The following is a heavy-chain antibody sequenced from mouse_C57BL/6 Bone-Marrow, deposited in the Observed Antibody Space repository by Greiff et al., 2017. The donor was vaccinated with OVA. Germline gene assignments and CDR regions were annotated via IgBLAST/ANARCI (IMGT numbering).Heavy chain of an antibody. J-gene: IGHJ4*01. CDR1: GFNFKDDY. D-gene: IGHD2-4*01. V-gene: IGHV14-4*01. Sequence: EVQLQQSGAELVRPGASVKLSCTASGFNFKDDYMHWVKQRPEQGLEWIGWIDPENGDTEYASKFQGKATITADTSSNTAYLQLSSLTSEDTAVYYCTTEGLRFDYWGQGTSVTVSS. CDR2: IDPENGDT. CDR3: TTEGLRFDY.